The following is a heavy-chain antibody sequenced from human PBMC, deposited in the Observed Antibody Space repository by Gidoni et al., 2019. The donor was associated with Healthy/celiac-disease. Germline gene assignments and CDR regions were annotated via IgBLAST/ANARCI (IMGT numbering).Heavy chain of an antibody. Sequence: QVQLVESGGGVVQPGRSLRLSCAASGFTFSRYGLHWVRQAPGKGLEWVAVISYDGSNKYYADSVKGRFTISRDNSKNTLYLQMNSLRAEDTAVYYCAKDEWYGAGTFRYYYYMDVWGKGTTVTVSS. CDR1: GFTFSRYG. CDR3: AKDEWYGAGTFRYYYYMDV. V-gene: IGHV3-30*18. D-gene: IGHD6-19*01. CDR2: ISYDGSNK. J-gene: IGHJ6*03.